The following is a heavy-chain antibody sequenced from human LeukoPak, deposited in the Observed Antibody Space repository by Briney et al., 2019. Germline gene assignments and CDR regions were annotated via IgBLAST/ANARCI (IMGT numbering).Heavy chain of an antibody. Sequence: ASVKVSCKASGYTFTSYGISWVRQAPGQGLEWMGWISAYNGNTNYAQKFQGRVTMTTDTSTSTAYMELRSLRSDDTAVYYCARGPFYGSGSYRVDYWGQGALVTVSS. CDR2: ISAYNGNT. CDR1: GYTFTSYG. CDR3: ARGPFYGSGSYRVDY. D-gene: IGHD3-10*01. V-gene: IGHV1-18*01. J-gene: IGHJ4*02.